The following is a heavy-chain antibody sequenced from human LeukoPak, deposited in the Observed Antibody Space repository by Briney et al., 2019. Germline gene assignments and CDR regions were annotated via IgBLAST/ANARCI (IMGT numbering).Heavy chain of an antibody. CDR1: GFTFSSYP. CDR2: ISGSGDST. J-gene: IGHJ4*02. V-gene: IGHV3-23*01. D-gene: IGHD6-13*01. CDR3: AREGYSSSWYPFDY. Sequence: GGSLRLSCAASGFTFSSYPMSWVRQAPGKGLEWVSTISGSGDSTYYADSVKGRFTISRDNSKNTLSLQMNSLRAEDTAVYYCAREGYSSSWYPFDYWGQGTLVTVSS.